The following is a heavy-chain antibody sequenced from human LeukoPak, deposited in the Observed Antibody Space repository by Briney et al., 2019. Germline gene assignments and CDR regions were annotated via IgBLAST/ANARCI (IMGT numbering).Heavy chain of an antibody. CDR1: GGSISSYY. CDR3: ARRPLYSSSWINY. V-gene: IGHV4-34*01. Sequence: SETLSLTCTVSGGSISSYYWSWIRQPPGKGLEWIGEINHSGSTNYNPSLKSRVTISVDTSKNQFSLKLSSVTAADTAVYYCARRPLYSSSWINYWGQGTLVTVSS. CDR2: INHSGST. J-gene: IGHJ4*02. D-gene: IGHD6-13*01.